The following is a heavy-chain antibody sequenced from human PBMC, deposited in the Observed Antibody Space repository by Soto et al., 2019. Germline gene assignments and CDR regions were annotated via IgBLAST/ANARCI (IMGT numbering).Heavy chain of an antibody. CDR1: GFTFSSYA. J-gene: IGHJ4*01. V-gene: IGHV3-23*01. CDR2: ISGNGGST. CDR3: AKDYYGSWSRGFFDY. Sequence: EVQLLESGGGLVQPGGSLRLSCAASGFTFSSYAMSWVRQAPGKGLEWVSGISGNGGSTYYADSVKGRFTISRDKSKSTLYLQMNSLRAEDTAVYYCAKDYYGSWSRGFFDYWGHGTLVTVSS. D-gene: IGHD3-10*01.